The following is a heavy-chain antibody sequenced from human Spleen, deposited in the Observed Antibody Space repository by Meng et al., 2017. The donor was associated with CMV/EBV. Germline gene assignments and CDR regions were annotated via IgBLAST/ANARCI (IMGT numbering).Heavy chain of an antibody. CDR3: AKDRGFIVATGVVDY. V-gene: IGHV3-23*01. J-gene: IGHJ4*02. CDR1: GFTFSSYA. Sequence: GESLKISCAASGFTFSSYAMSWVRQAPGKGLEWVSAISGSGGSTYYADSVKGRFTISRDNSKNTLYLQMNSLRAEDTAVYYCAKDRGFIVATGVVDYWGQGTLVTVSS. CDR2: ISGSGGST. D-gene: IGHD5-12*01.